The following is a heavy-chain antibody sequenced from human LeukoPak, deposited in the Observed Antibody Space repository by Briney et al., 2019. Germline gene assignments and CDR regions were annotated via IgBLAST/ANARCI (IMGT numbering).Heavy chain of an antibody. CDR3: ARGGTLPDGGYDY. D-gene: IGHD5-12*01. J-gene: IGHJ4*02. CDR2: IYYRGST. V-gene: IGHV4-30-4*01. CDR1: GGSVSSDDYY. Sequence: SETLSLTCTVSGGSVSSDDYYWSWIRQPPGKGLEWIGYIYYRGSTYYNPSLKSRVTISVDTSKNQFSLKLSSVTAADTAVYYCARGGTLPDGGYDYWGQGTLVTVSS.